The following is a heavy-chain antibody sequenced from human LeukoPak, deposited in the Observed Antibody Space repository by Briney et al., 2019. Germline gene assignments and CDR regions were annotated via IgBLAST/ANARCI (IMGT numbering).Heavy chain of an antibody. J-gene: IGHJ4*02. D-gene: IGHD3-22*01. CDR3: ARGLTDYYDTSGYFDY. Sequence: PGGSLRLSCAASGFTFSSYGMSWVRQAPGKGLEWVSAISGSGDTTYFADSVKGRFTISRDNSKNTLYLQMNSLRAEDTAVYYCARGLTDYYDTSGYFDYWGQGTLVTVSS. CDR2: ISGSGDTT. V-gene: IGHV3-23*01. CDR1: GFTFSSYG.